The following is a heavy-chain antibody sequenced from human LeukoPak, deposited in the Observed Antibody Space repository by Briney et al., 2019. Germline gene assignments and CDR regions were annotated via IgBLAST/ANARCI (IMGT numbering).Heavy chain of an antibody. J-gene: IGHJ2*01. CDR3: ARAYYDSSGSLYWYFDL. Sequence: GGSLRLSCAGSGLTFSSYAMSWVRQAPGKGLEWVSTIGGSGYSTYYADSLKGRFTISRDNSKNTLYLQMDSLRAEDTAVYYCARAYYDSSGSLYWYFDLWGRGTLVTVSS. CDR1: GLTFSSYA. D-gene: IGHD3-22*01. V-gene: IGHV3-23*01. CDR2: IGGSGYST.